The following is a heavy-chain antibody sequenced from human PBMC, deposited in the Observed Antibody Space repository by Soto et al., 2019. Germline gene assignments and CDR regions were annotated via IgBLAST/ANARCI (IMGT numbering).Heavy chain of an antibody. CDR2: IYPGDSDT. J-gene: IGHJ6*03. Sequence: PGESLKISCKGSGYSFTSYWIGWVRQMPGKGLEWMGIIYPGDSDTRYSPSFQGQVTISADKSISTACLQWSSLKASDTAMYYCARQIYDFWSGYTARYYYYYYMDVWGKGTTVTVSS. V-gene: IGHV5-51*01. D-gene: IGHD3-3*01. CDR3: ARQIYDFWSGYTARYYYYYYMDV. CDR1: GYSFTSYW.